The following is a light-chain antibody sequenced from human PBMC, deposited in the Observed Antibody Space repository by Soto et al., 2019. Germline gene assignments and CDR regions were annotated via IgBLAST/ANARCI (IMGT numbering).Light chain of an antibody. V-gene: IGKV1-33*01. J-gene: IGKJ3*01. CDR2: DSS. CDR3: QQYDDLVT. CDR1: QDISIY. Sequence: DIQMTQSPSSLSASVGDRVTITCQASQDISIYLNWYQQKPGKAPKLLIYDSSNLQTGVPSRFSGSGSGTDFTFTISSLQPEDVATYYCQQYDDLVTFGPGTRVDF.